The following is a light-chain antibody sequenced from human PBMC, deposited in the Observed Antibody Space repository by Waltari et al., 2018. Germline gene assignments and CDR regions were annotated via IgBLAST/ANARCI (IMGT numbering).Light chain of an antibody. Sequence: EIVLTQSPASLSVSPGERATLSCRGSQSVSSNLAWYQQKPGQAPSLLIYAASTRATGIPARFSGGGSGTEFTLTISSLQSEDFAVYYCQQYNNWPPSITFGQGTRLEIK. CDR2: AAS. CDR3: QQYNNWPPSIT. J-gene: IGKJ5*01. CDR1: QSVSSN. V-gene: IGKV3-15*01.